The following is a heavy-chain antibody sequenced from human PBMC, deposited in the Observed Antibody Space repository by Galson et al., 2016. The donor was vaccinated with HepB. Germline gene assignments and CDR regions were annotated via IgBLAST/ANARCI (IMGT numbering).Heavy chain of an antibody. J-gene: IGHJ4*02. CDR1: GFTFSSYG. Sequence: SLRLSCAASGFTFSSYGMHWVRQAPGKGLEWVAVTAYDGSNKYYADFVKGRFTISRDNSKNTLYLQMNSLRPEDTAVYFCAKAGYHGADAYYYYFDYWGQGTLVTVSS. D-gene: IGHD3-16*01. CDR3: AKAGYHGADAYYYYFDY. CDR2: TAYDGSNK. V-gene: IGHV3-30*18.